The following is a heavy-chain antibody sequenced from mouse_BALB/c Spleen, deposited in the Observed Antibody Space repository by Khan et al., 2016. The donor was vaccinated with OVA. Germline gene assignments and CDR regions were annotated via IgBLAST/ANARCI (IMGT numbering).Heavy chain of an antibody. CDR3: ARNSYRYDFTY. D-gene: IGHD2-14*01. CDR1: GFSLTTYG. V-gene: IGHV2-4-1*01. Sequence: VQLQESGPGLVQPSQSLSITCTVSGFSLTTYGVHWVRQSPGKGLEWLGGIWSGGSTDYNAAFISRLSISKDNSKSQVFFKMNSLQADDTAIYYCARNSYRYDFTYWGQGTLVTVSA. CDR2: IWSGGST. J-gene: IGHJ3*01.